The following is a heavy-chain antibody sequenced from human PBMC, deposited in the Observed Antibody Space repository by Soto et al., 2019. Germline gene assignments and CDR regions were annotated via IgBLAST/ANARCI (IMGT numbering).Heavy chain of an antibody. Sequence: SETLSLTCTVSGGSISSSSYYWGWIRQPPGKGLEWIGSIYYSGSTYYNPSLKSRVTISVDTSKNQFSLKLSSVTAADTAVYYCARHHRSPSYGSGTMGGFDIWGQGTMVTVSS. CDR2: IYYSGST. V-gene: IGHV4-39*01. CDR3: ARHHRSPSYGSGTMGGFDI. J-gene: IGHJ3*02. D-gene: IGHD3-10*01. CDR1: GGSISSSSYY.